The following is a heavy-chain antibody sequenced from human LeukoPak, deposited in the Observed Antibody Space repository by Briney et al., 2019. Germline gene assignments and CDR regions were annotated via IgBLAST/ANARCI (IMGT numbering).Heavy chain of an antibody. V-gene: IGHV3-23*01. Sequence: GGSLRLSCAASGFTFTSHFMSWFRQAPGKGLEWIAAISDSGDRTVSVDSVKGRFTISRDNSKNTLYLQMNSLRAEDTAVYYCANNDFWSGSDYWGQGTLVTVSS. CDR2: ISDSGDRT. CDR3: ANNDFWSGSDY. J-gene: IGHJ4*02. D-gene: IGHD3-3*01. CDR1: GFTFTSHF.